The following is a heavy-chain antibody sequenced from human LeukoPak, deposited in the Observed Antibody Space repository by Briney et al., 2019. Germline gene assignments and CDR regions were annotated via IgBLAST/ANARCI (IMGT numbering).Heavy chain of an antibody. D-gene: IGHD3-3*01. J-gene: IGHJ5*01. CDR3: ARDRSGWYDS. V-gene: IGHV3-53*01. Sequence: GGSLRLSCAASGFIFSSNYMSWVRQAPGKGLEWVSVIYSGGSTYYADSVKGRFTISRDISKNTLYLQMNSLRAEDTAVYYCARDRSGWYDSWGQGTLVTVS. CDR2: IYSGGST. CDR1: GFIFSSNY.